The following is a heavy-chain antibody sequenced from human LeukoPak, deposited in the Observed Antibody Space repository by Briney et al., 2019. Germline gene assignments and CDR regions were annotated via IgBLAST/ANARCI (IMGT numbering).Heavy chain of an antibody. CDR1: GASISSGGYY. V-gene: IGHV4-31*03. J-gene: IGHJ1*01. CDR2: IYYSGNT. CDR3: ARDSGNRGFQY. D-gene: IGHD1-14*01. Sequence: SETLSLTCTVSGASISSGGYYWSWLRQLPGKGLEWIGYIYYSGNTYYNPSLKSRVTISGDTSKNQISLKLTSVTAADTAVYYCARDSGNRGFQYWGQGTLVTVSS.